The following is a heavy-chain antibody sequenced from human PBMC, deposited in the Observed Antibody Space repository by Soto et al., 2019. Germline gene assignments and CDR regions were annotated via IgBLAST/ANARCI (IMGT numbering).Heavy chain of an antibody. CDR3: ARAPDYGDYLNWFDT. CDR1: GGSISSYY. J-gene: IGHJ5*02. D-gene: IGHD4-17*01. V-gene: IGHV4-59*01. Sequence: PSETLSLTCTVSGGSISSYYWSWIRQPPGKGLEWIGYIYYSGSTNYNPSLKSRVTISVDTSKNQFSLKLSSVTAADTAVYYCARAPDYGDYLNWFDTWGQGTLVTVSS. CDR2: IYYSGST.